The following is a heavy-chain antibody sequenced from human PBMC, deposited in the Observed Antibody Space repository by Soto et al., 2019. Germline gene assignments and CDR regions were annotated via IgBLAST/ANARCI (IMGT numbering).Heavy chain of an antibody. D-gene: IGHD3-10*01. J-gene: IGHJ4*02. Sequence: QVQLVESGGGVVQPGRSLRLSCAASGFTFSSYGMHWVRQAPGKGLEWVAVIWYDGSNKYYADSVKGRFTISRDNSKNTLYLQMNSLRAEDTAVYYCARESYGSGSRTFDYWGQGTLVTVSS. CDR1: GFTFSSYG. CDR3: ARESYGSGSRTFDY. V-gene: IGHV3-33*01. CDR2: IWYDGSNK.